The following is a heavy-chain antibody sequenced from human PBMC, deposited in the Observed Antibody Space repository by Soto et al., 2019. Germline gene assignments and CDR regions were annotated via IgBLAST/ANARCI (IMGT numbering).Heavy chain of an antibody. CDR2: ISAHNGNT. D-gene: IGHD1-1*01. CDR3: ARGRYGDY. CDR1: GYAFTTYG. J-gene: IGHJ4*02. Sequence: QVHLVQSGAEVKKPGASVKVSCQASGYAFTTYGIIWVRQAPGQGLEWMGWISAHNGNTNYAQKLQGRVTVTRDTSTSTAYMELRSLRSDDTAMYYCARGRYGDYWGQGALVTVSS. V-gene: IGHV1-18*01.